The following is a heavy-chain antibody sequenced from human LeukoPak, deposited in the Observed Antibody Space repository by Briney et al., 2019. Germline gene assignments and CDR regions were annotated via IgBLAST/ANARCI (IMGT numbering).Heavy chain of an antibody. CDR3: ARGTVVTPFDY. Sequence: SETLSLTCTVFGGSISSHYWSWIRQPPGKGLEWIGYIYYSGSTNYNPSLKSRVTISVDTSKNQFSLKLSSVTAADTAVYYCARGTVVTPFDYWGQGTLVTVSS. CDR2: IYYSGST. CDR1: GGSISSHY. D-gene: IGHD4-23*01. V-gene: IGHV4-59*11. J-gene: IGHJ4*02.